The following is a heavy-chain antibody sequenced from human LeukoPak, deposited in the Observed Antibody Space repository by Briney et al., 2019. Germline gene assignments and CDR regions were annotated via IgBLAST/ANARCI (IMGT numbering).Heavy chain of an antibody. CDR1: GFTFGDYA. CDR3: SRGWSVAAAAHYDH. V-gene: IGHV3-49*04. D-gene: IGHD2-2*01. J-gene: IGHJ4*02. CDR2: IRSKANGGTT. Sequence: PGGSPRLSCIASGFTFGDYAMTWVRQAPGRGRGGVGFIRSKANGGTTEYAASVKGRFTISRDDSKSIAYLEVNSLQTEDTAVYYCSRGWSVAAAAHYDHWGQGTLVTVSS.